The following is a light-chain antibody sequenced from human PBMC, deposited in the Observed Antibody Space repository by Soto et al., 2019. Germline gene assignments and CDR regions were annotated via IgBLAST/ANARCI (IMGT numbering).Light chain of an antibody. Sequence: DIVLTQSPDTLSLSPGEGSTLSCRASQSIRSGRLAWYQQKPGQAPTIVIFDASSRASGIPERFSGSGSGTDCNLTITRLEPEDVAVYYCQEYDGSTITFGLGTRLEIK. CDR2: DAS. CDR3: QEYDGSTIT. CDR1: QSIRSGR. V-gene: IGKV3-20*01. J-gene: IGKJ5*01.